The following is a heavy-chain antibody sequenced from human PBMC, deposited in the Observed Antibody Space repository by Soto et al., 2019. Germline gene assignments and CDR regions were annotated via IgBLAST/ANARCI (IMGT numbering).Heavy chain of an antibody. CDR3: ARGGSLAALLAY. CDR1: GYTFTSCA. CDR2: INAGNGNT. V-gene: IGHV1-3*01. J-gene: IGHJ4*02. Sequence: ASVKVSCKASGYTFTSCAMHWVRQAPGQRLEWMGWINAGNGNTKYSQKFQGRVTITRDTSASTTYMELSSLRSEDTAVYYCARGGSLAALLAYWGQRTLVIVSS. D-gene: IGHD6-6*01.